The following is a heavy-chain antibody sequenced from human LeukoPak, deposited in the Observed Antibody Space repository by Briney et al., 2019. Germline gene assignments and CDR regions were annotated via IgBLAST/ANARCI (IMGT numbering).Heavy chain of an antibody. J-gene: IGHJ4*02. D-gene: IGHD3-22*01. Sequence: GGSLRLSCAASGFTFSSYAMSWVRQAPGKGLEWVSAISGSGGSTYYADSVKGRFTISRDNSKNTLYLQMNSLRAEDTAVYYCAKKHYYDTSGYLGAFDCWGQGTLVTVSS. CDR1: GFTFSSYA. CDR3: AKKHYYDTSGYLGAFDC. CDR2: ISGSGGST. V-gene: IGHV3-23*01.